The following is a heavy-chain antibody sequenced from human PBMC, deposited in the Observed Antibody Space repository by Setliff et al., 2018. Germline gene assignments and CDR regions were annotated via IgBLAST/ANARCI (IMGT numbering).Heavy chain of an antibody. Sequence: PGESLKISCKDSGYSFSTSWIGWVRRMPGKGLDWMGIIYPGDPQIRYSPSFQGQVTISADKSTSTAYLEWSSLKASDTAMYYCVRPSAGYSRPFDVWGQGTMVTVSS. V-gene: IGHV5-51*01. D-gene: IGHD2-15*01. J-gene: IGHJ3*01. CDR1: GYSFSTSW. CDR3: VRPSAGYSRPFDV. CDR2: IYPGDPQI.